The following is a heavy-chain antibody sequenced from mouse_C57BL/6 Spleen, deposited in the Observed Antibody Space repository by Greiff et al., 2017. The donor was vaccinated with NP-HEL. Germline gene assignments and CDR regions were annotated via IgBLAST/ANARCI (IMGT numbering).Heavy chain of an antibody. J-gene: IGHJ2*01. CDR1: GYTFTSYW. V-gene: IGHV1-69*01. CDR2: IDPSDSYT. Sequence: QVQLQQPGTELVKPGASVKLSCKASGYTFTSYWMHWVKQRPGQGLEWIGEIDPSDSYTNYNQKFKGKSTLTVDKSSSTAYMQLSSLTSEDSAVYYCARRGGYGRHFDYWGQGTTLTVSS. D-gene: IGHD1-1*01. CDR3: ARRGGYGRHFDY.